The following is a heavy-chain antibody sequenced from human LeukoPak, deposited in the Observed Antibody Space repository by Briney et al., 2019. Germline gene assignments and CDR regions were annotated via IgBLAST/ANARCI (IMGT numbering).Heavy chain of an antibody. CDR2: ISFGSTYI. Sequence: PGGSLRLSCAASGFTFSSYSMNWVRQAPGKGLEWVSSISFGSTYIFYADAVKGRLTVSRDSAKSSLYLQMSSLRAEDTAVYYCARDGHDNNGFSFDAFDLWGQGTMVTVSS. CDR3: ARDGHDNNGFSFDAFDL. D-gene: IGHD3-22*01. CDR1: GFTFSSYS. V-gene: IGHV3-21*06. J-gene: IGHJ3*01.